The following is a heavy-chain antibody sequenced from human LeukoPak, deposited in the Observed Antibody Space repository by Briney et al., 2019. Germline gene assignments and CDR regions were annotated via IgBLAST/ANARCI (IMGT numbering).Heavy chain of an antibody. J-gene: IGHJ4*02. V-gene: IGHV1-8*01. CDR3: ARVFGQWLAVD. CDR2: LNPGSGKT. CDR1: GYSFTTDD. D-gene: IGHD6-19*01. Sequence: GSSVKVSCKASGYSFTTDDINWVRQASGRGLEWMGFLNPGSGKTRYPQKFQGRVTMTRDTSINTVYMELSSLRSEDTATYYCARVFGQWLAVDWGQGTPVIVSS.